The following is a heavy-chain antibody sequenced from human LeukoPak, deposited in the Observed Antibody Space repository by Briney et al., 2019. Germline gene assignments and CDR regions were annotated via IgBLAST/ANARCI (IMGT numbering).Heavy chain of an antibody. Sequence: ASVKVSCKASGYTFTGYYMYWVRQAPGQGLEWMGWINPNGGGTNYAQKFQGRVTMTRDTSISTAYMELSRLRSDDTAVYYCARDRYSGYDFVYWGQGTLVTVSS. CDR1: GYTFTGYY. CDR2: INPNGGGT. CDR3: ARDRYSGYDFVY. V-gene: IGHV1-2*02. D-gene: IGHD5-12*01. J-gene: IGHJ4*02.